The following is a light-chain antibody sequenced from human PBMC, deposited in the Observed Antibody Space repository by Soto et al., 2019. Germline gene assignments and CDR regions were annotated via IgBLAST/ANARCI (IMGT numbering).Light chain of an antibody. CDR2: EAS. V-gene: IGLV2-18*01. CDR3: SLYTSENTYV. J-gene: IGLJ1*01. Sequence: QSALTQPASVSGSPGQSITMSCTGTSSDVGGYDYVSWYQQPPGTAPKLIIYEASNRPSGVPDRFSGSKSGNTASLTISGLQAADEADYYCSLYTSENTYVFGTGTKVTVL. CDR1: SSDVGGYDY.